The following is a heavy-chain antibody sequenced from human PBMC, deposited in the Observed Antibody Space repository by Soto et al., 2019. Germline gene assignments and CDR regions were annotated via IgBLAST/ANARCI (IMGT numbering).Heavy chain of an antibody. V-gene: IGHV1-18*04. CDR2: ISAYDGGP. J-gene: IGHJ4*01. CDR3: ARGGGPYLRPLEI. D-gene: IGHD3-16*01. CDR1: NSVLTTSV. Sequence: QALLEQSGPEVKKPGDSVRISCWLYNSVLTTSVITWLRQAPGQCLEWMGWISAYDGGPLSALKSRNTLVMITDSMTNMAYMKLWDLPFDDTAVYFCARGGGPYLRPLEIWGQGTPVTVSS.